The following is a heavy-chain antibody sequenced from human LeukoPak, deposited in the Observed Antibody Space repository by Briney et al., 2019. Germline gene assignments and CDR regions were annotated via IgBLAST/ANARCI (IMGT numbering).Heavy chain of an antibody. CDR1: GFTFSTYI. J-gene: IGHJ4*02. CDR3: ATVRGGNTRDFDY. CDR2: MTSSSSYI. D-gene: IGHD3-10*01. V-gene: IGHV3-21*01. Sequence: PGGSLRLSCAASGFTFSTYIMNWVRQAPGKGLEWVSSMTSSSSYICYADPVKGRFTISRDNAKNSLYLQMNSLRAEDTAVYYCATVRGGNTRDFDYWGQGTLVTVSS.